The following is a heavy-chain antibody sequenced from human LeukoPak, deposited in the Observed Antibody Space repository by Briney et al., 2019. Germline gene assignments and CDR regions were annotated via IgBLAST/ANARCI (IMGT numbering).Heavy chain of an antibody. CDR2: IRTTAEGAKYA. V-gene: IGHV3-48*02. CDR3: ATDQRYAFDY. Sequence: GGSLRLSCAASGFTFSNAWMNWVRQAPGKGLEWISNIRTTAEGAKYAYYADSVKGRVTISRDDVKNTLYLHMNSLRDDDTAVYYCATDQRYAFDYWGQGILVTVSS. CDR1: GFTFSNAW. D-gene: IGHD3-9*01. J-gene: IGHJ4*02.